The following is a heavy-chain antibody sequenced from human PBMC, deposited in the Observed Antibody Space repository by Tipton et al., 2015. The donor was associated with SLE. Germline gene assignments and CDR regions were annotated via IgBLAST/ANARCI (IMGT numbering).Heavy chain of an antibody. J-gene: IGHJ4*02. CDR3: ARLSGYSYGPFDY. CDR2: IYYSGST. CDR1: GGSISSSSYY. Sequence: TLSLTCTVSGGSISSSSYYWGWIRQPPGKGLEWIGSIYYSGSTYYNPSLKSRVTISVDTSKNQFSLKLSSVTAADTAVYYRARLSGYSYGPFDYWGQGTLVTVSS. D-gene: IGHD5-18*01. V-gene: IGHV4-39*07.